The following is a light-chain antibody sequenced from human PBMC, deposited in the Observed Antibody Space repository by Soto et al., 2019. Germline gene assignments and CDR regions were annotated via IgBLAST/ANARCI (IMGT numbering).Light chain of an antibody. CDR1: SSDVGGYNY. CDR3: SSYGGRNNLL. V-gene: IGLV2-8*01. Sequence: QPPSASGSPGQSVTISCTGTSSDVGGYNYVSWYQQHPGKAPKVMIYEVSKRPSGVPDRFSGSKSGNTASLTVSGLQAEDEADYYCSSYGGRNNLLFGGGTKLTVL. CDR2: EVS. J-gene: IGLJ2*01.